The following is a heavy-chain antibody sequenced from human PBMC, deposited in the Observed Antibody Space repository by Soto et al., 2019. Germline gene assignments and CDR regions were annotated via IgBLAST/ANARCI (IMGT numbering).Heavy chain of an antibody. CDR3: ARDLFGSGIVLVPAATEFGIPNY. V-gene: IGHV1-18*01. CDR1: GYTFTSYG. D-gene: IGHD2-2*01. Sequence: QVQLVQSGAEVKKPGASVKVSCKASGYTFTSYGISWVRQAPGQGLEWMGWISAYNGNTNYAQKLQGRVTMTTDTSTSTXCMMLXXLRSDDTAVYYCARDLFGSGIVLVPAATEFGIPNYWGQGTLVTVSS. J-gene: IGHJ4*02. CDR2: ISAYNGNT.